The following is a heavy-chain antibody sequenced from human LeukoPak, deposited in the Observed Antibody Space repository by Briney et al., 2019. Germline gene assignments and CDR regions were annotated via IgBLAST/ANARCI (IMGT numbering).Heavy chain of an antibody. V-gene: IGHV1-3*01. CDR1: GYTFTSYA. Sequence: ASVKVSCKASGYTFTSYAMHWVRQAPGQRLEWMGWINAGNDNTRYTQKFQGRVTITRDTSASTVYMELSSLRSEDTAVYYCTRGLLWFGELSPPGYWGQETLVTVSS. J-gene: IGHJ4*02. CDR2: INAGNDNT. D-gene: IGHD3-10*01. CDR3: TRGLLWFGELSPPGY.